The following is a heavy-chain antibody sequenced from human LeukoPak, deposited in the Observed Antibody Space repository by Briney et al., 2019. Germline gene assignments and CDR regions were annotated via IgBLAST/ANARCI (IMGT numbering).Heavy chain of an antibody. D-gene: IGHD6-25*01. V-gene: IGHV3-23*01. J-gene: IGHJ6*02. CDR1: GFTVSSYA. CDR3: ASARAASYYYYYGMDV. CDR2: ISGSGGST. Sequence: GGSLRLSCAASGFTVSSYAMSWVRQAPGKGLEWVSAISGSGGSTYYADSVKGRFTISRDDSKNTLYLQMNSLRAEDTAVYYCASARAASYYYYYGMDVWGQGTTVTVSS.